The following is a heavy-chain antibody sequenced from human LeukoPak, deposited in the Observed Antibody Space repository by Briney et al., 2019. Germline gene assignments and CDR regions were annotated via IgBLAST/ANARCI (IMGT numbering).Heavy chain of an antibody. CDR3: AKDGRGSGWYSGNWFDP. Sequence: GGSLRLSCAASGFRFDGHAMHWVRQAPGKGLEWVSGISWKSDTRGYADSVKGRFTISRDNVKNSLYLQMNSLRPEDTALYYCAKDGRGSGWYSGNWFDPWGQGTLVIVSS. CDR2: ISWKSDTR. CDR1: GFRFDGHA. J-gene: IGHJ5*02. D-gene: IGHD6-19*01. V-gene: IGHV3-9*01.